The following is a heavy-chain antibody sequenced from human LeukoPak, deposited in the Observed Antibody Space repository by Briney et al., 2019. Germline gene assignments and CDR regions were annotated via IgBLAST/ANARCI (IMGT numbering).Heavy chain of an antibody. CDR2: IIPILGIA. CDR3: ARNPYSSSWYSGY. J-gene: IGHJ4*02. V-gene: IGHV1-69*02. D-gene: IGHD6-13*01. Sequence: ASVKVSCKASGGTFSSYTISWVRQAPGQGLEWMGRIIPILGIANYAQKFQGRVTITTDESTSTAYMELSSLRSEDTAVYYCARNPYSSSWYSGYWGQGTLVTVSS. CDR1: GGTFSSYT.